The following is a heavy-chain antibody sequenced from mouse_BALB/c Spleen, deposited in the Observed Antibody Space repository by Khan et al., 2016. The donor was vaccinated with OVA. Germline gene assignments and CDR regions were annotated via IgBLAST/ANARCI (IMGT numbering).Heavy chain of an antibody. CDR1: GHTFTAYY. J-gene: IGHJ2*01. CDR2: IHPGSANT. CDR3: AGGFDY. Sequence: QVQLKQSGPELVKPGASVKMSCKASGHTFTAYYINWVKQTPGQGLQWIGWIHPGSANTKYNERFKGKATLTVDTSSSTAYMQLSSLTAEDTAVFFCAGGFDYWGHGATPTVSS. V-gene: IGHV1-84*02.